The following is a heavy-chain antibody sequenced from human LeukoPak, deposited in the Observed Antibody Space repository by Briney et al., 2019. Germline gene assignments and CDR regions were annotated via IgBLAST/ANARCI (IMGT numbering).Heavy chain of an antibody. J-gene: IGHJ4*02. CDR3: ARALEPYYFDY. Sequence: GGSLRLSCAASGFTFSNYWMSWVRQAPGKGLEWVANIKQDGSEKYYVDSVKGRFTISRDNAKNSLYLQMNSLRAEDTAVYYCARALEPYYFDYWGQGTLVTVSS. CDR1: GFTFSNYW. CDR2: IKQDGSEK. D-gene: IGHD1-1*01. V-gene: IGHV3-7*03.